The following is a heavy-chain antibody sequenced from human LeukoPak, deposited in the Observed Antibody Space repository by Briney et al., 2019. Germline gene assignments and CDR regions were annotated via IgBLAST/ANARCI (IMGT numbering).Heavy chain of an antibody. CDR2: IIPILGIA. CDR1: GGTFSSYA. J-gene: IGHJ6*02. D-gene: IGHD3-10*01. V-gene: IGHV1-69*04. Sequence: SVKVSCKASGGTFSSYAISWVRQAPGQGLDWMGRIIPILGIANYAQKFQGRVTITADKSTSTAYMELSSLRSEDTAVYYCARDRITMVRGAQANGMDVWGQGTTVTVSS. CDR3: ARDRITMVRGAQANGMDV.